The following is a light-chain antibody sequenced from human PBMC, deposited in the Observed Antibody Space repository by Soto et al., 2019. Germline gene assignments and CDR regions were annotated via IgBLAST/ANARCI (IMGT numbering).Light chain of an antibody. CDR1: QSISSW. J-gene: IGKJ1*01. CDR2: KAS. V-gene: IGKV1-5*03. Sequence: DIQMTQSPSTLSASVGDRFTITCRASQSISSWLAWYQQKPGKAPKLLIYKASSLESGVPSRFSGSGSGTEFTLTISSLQPDEIATYYCRQYNSYPWTFGQGTKVEIK. CDR3: RQYNSYPWT.